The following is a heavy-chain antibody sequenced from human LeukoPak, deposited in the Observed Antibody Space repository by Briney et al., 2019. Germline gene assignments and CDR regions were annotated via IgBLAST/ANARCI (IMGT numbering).Heavy chain of an antibody. D-gene: IGHD6-19*01. V-gene: IGHV4-31*03. J-gene: IGHJ4*02. Sequence: SQTLSLTCTVSGGSISSGGYYWSWIRQHPGKGLEWIGYIYYSGSTYYNPSLKSRVTISVDTSKNQFSLKLSSVTAADTAVYYCARVSGHNGTVDYWGQGTLVTVSS. CDR1: GGSISSGGYY. CDR2: IYYSGST. CDR3: ARVSGHNGTVDY.